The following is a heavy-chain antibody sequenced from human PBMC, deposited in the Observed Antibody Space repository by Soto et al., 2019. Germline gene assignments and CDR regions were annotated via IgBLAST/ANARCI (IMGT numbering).Heavy chain of an antibody. CDR3: AKDDGGRPAAMPAGDYYGMHV. CDR1: GYTRTELS. D-gene: IGHD2-2*01. Sequence: ASVKVSCKVSGYTRTELSMHWVRQAPGKGLEWMGGFDPEDGETIYAQKVQGRVTMTEDTSTDTAYIELSSLRSEDTAVYHCAKDDGGRPAAMPAGDYYGMHVWG. J-gene: IGHJ6*02. CDR2: FDPEDGET. V-gene: IGHV1-24*01.